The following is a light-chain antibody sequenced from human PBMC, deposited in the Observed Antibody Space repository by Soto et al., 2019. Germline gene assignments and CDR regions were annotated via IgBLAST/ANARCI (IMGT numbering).Light chain of an antibody. J-gene: IGKJ1*01. CDR3: QQSYSTTWT. CDR2: AAS. CDR1: QGISTY. V-gene: IGKV1-39*01. Sequence: DIQMTQSPSSLSASVGDRFTITXLASQGISTYLNWYQQKPGKAPKLLIYAASSLQSGVPSRFSGSGSETDFTLTISSLQPEDFATYSCQQSYSTTWTFGQGTKVDIK.